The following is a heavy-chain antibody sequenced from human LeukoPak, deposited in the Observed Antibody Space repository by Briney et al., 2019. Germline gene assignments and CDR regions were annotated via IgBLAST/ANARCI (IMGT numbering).Heavy chain of an antibody. CDR2: ISGSGGST. CDR3: ATLALYSYGYFDY. V-gene: IGHV3-23*01. J-gene: IGHJ4*02. CDR1: GFTFSSYW. Sequence: GGSLRLSCAASGFTFSSYWMSWVRQAPGKGLEWVSAISGSGGSTYYADSVKGRFTISRDNSKNTLYLQMNSLRAEDTAVYYCATLALYSYGYFDYWGQGTLVTVSS. D-gene: IGHD5-18*01.